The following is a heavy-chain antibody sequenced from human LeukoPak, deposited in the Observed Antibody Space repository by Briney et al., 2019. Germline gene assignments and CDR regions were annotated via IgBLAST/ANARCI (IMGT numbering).Heavy chain of an antibody. D-gene: IGHD2-21*01. CDR1: GGSFSGYY. CDR3: ALWWTENWFDP. V-gene: IGHV4-34*01. CDR2: VNHSGST. Sequence: SETLSLTCAVYGGSFSGYYWSWIRQPPGKGLEWIGEVNHSGSTNYNPSLKSRVTISVDTSKNQFSLKLSSVTAAVTAVYYCALWWTENWFDPWGQGTLVTVSS. J-gene: IGHJ5*02.